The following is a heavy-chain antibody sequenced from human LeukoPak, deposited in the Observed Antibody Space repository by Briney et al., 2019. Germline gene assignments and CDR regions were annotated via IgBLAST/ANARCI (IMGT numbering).Heavy chain of an antibody. CDR3: ESTVTTERSFDC. CDR2: ISYDGSNK. Sequence: GGSLRLSCAASGFTFSSFAMHCVRQAPGKGLEWVAVISYDGSNKYYADSVKGRFTISRDNSKNTLYLQMNSLRAEDTALYYCESTVTTERSFDCWGQGTLVTVSS. D-gene: IGHD4-17*01. V-gene: IGHV3-30-3*01. CDR1: GFTFSSFA. J-gene: IGHJ4*02.